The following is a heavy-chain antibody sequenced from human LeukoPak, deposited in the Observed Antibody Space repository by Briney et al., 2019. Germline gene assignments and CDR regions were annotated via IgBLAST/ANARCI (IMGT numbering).Heavy chain of an antibody. CDR3: ARGVSDYGDFHF. D-gene: IGHD4-17*01. CDR1: GYTFTSYY. J-gene: IGHJ4*02. V-gene: IGHV1-46*01. Sequence: GASVKVSCKASGYTFTSYYMHWVRQAPGQGLEWMGIINPSGGSTSYAQKFQGRVTMTRDTSISTAYMELSSLRSEDTAVYYCARGVSDYGDFHFWGQGTLVTVSS. CDR2: INPSGGST.